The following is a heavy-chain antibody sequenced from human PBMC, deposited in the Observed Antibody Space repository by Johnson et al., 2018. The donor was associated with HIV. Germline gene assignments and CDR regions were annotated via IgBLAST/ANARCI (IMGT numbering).Heavy chain of an antibody. CDR2: LSYDGSNK. CDR3: AREPMDCGGDCWGVFDL. J-gene: IGHJ3*01. D-gene: IGHD2-21*02. CDR1: GFTFSSYG. V-gene: IGHV3-30*03. Sequence: QMLLVESGGGVVQPGRSLRLSCAASGFTFSSYGMHWVRQAPGKGLEWVAVLSYDGSNKYYPDSLTGRFTISRDNAKNSLYLQMNSLRAEDTAVYYCAREPMDCGGDCWGVFDLWGQGTMVTVSS.